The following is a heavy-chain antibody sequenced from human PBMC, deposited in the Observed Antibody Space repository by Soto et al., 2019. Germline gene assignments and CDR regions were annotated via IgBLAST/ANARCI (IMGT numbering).Heavy chain of an antibody. Sequence: SVKVSCKASGGTFSSYAISWVRQAPGQGLEWMGGIIPIFGTANYAQKFQGRVTITADESTSTAYMELSSLRSEDTAVYYCASGPRIVVVITTKYFQHWGQGTLVTVSS. D-gene: IGHD3-22*01. CDR3: ASGPRIVVVITTKYFQH. V-gene: IGHV1-69*13. CDR1: GGTFSSYA. CDR2: IIPIFGTA. J-gene: IGHJ1*01.